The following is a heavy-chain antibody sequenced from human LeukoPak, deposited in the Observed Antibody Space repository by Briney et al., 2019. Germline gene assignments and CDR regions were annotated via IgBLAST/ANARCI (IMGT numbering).Heavy chain of an antibody. CDR3: STLGIRFWSVGY. J-gene: IGHJ4*02. CDR2: IKGNSDGWET. V-gene: IGHV3-15*01. CDR1: GFNFNDAW. Sequence: GGSLRLSCAASGFNFNDAWMTWVRQAPGKGLEWLGRIKGNSDGWETSYGAPLQDRITISRDESENTVYLQMSRLKTEDAAVYYCSTLGIRFWSVGYWGRGTPVTVSS. D-gene: IGHD1-26*01.